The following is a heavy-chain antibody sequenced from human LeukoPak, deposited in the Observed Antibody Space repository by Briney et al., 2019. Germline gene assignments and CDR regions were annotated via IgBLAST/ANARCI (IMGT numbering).Heavy chain of an antibody. Sequence: PSPSLSLTCAVFRGSFSGYTSGWVRHPPRKGLEWIGRLTFRRSTPSTPSLKSRVTISLNTSKNHFSLKLISVTAADTAVYYCARHSPLLCSGGSCYPTDYWGQGALVTVSS. J-gene: IGHJ4*02. D-gene: IGHD2-15*01. V-gene: IGHV4-34*01. CDR1: RGSFSGYT. CDR2: LTFRRST. CDR3: ARHSPLLCSGGSCYPTDY.